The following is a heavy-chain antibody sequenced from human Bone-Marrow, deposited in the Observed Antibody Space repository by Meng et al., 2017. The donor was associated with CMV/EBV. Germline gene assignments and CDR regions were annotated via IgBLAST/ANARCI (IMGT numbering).Heavy chain of an antibody. D-gene: IGHD3-10*01. V-gene: IGHV4-30-4*08. J-gene: IGHJ5*02. Sequence: SETLSLTCTVSGGSISSGDYYWSWIRQPPGKGLEWIGYIYYSGSTYYNPSLKSRVTISVDTSKNQFSLKLSSVTAADTAVYYCARDIFPRITMVRGVHGENWFDPWGQGTLVTVYS. CDR3: ARDIFPRITMVRGVHGENWFDP. CDR1: GGSISSGDYY. CDR2: IYYSGST.